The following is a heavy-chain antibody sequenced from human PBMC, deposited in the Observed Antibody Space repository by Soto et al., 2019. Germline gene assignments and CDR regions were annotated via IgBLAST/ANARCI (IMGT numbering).Heavy chain of an antibody. D-gene: IGHD1-7*01. CDR3: ATGITGPINYYYYGMDV. CDR2: IIPIFGTA. CDR1: GGTFSSYA. Sequence: ASVKVSCKASGGTFSSYAISWVRQAPGQGLEWMGGIIPIFGTANYAQKFQGRVTITADKSTSTAYMELSSLRSGDTAVYYCATGITGPINYYYYGMDVWGQGTTVTVSS. V-gene: IGHV1-69*06. J-gene: IGHJ6*02.